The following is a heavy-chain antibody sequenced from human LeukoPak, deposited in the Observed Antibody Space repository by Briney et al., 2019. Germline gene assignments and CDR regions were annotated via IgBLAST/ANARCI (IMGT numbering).Heavy chain of an antibody. D-gene: IGHD1-26*01. CDR3: ARGADKTLYYYYYYMDV. CDR2: ISSSGSTI. J-gene: IGHJ6*03. CDR1: GFTFSDYY. V-gene: IGHV3-11*04. Sequence: NPGGSLRLSCAASGFTFSDYYMSWIRQAPGKGLEWVSYISSSGSTIYYADSVKGRLTISRDNAKNSLYLQMNSLRAEDTAVYYCARGADKTLYYYYYYMDVWGKGTTVTVSS.